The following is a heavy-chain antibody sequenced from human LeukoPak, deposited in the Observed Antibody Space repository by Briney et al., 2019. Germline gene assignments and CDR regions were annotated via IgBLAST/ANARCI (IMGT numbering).Heavy chain of an antibody. CDR1: GFTLSTYS. CDR3: ARGSRFGVVGRDAFDI. Sequence: GGSLRLSCAASGFTLSTYSLNWVRQAPGKGLEWVSSISSSSLYIYYADSVKGRFTISRDNAKNSLFLQVNSLRAEDTAVYYCARGSRFGVVGRDAFDIWGQGTVVTVSS. V-gene: IGHV3-21*01. D-gene: IGHD3-3*01. J-gene: IGHJ3*02. CDR2: ISSSSLYI.